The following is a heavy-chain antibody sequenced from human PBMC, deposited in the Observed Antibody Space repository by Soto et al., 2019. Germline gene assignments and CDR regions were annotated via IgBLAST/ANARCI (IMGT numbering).Heavy chain of an antibody. CDR1: GYTFTSYG. D-gene: IGHD2-2*01. CDR2: ISAYNGNT. Sequence: QVQLVQSGAEVKKPGASVKVSCKASGYTFTSYGISWVRQAPGQGLEWMGWISAYNGNTNYAQKGPGKVTMTTDTTTRTAYMEMRSLRSDDTAVYYCASRGADRRSTSCYSLDPFDAFDIWGQGTMVTVSS. J-gene: IGHJ3*02. V-gene: IGHV1-18*01. CDR3: ASRGADRRSTSCYSLDPFDAFDI.